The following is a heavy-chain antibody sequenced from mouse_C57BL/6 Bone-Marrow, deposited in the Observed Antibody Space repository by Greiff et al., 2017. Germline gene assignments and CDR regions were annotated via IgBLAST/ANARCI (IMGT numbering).Heavy chain of an antibody. CDR3: ARGVRNGYFDY. CDR1: GYTFTDYY. V-gene: IGHV1-19*01. Sequence: EVQLQQSGPVLVKPGASVKMSCKASGYTFTDYYMNWVKQSHGKSLEWIGVINPYNGGTSYNQKFKGKATLTVDKSSSTAYMELNSLTSEDSAVYYCARGVRNGYFDYWGQGTTLTVS. J-gene: IGHJ2*01. CDR2: INPYNGGT.